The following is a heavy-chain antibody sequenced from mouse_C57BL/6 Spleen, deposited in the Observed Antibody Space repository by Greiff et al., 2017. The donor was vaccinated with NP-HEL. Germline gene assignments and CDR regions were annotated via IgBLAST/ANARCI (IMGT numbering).Heavy chain of an antibody. Sequence: VQLQQPGAELVKPGASVKLSCKASGYTFTSYWMHWVKQRPGRGLEWIGRIDPNSGGTKYNEKFKSKATLTVDKPSSTAYMQLSSLTSEDSAVYYCARGVTTVVARGYFDVWGTGTTVTVSS. D-gene: IGHD1-1*01. CDR3: ARGVTTVVARGYFDV. CDR1: GYTFTSYW. V-gene: IGHV1-72*01. J-gene: IGHJ1*03. CDR2: IDPNSGGT.